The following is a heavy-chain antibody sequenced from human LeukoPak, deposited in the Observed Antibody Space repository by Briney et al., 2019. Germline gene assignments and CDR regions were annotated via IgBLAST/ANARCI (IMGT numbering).Heavy chain of an antibody. CDR2: TIPIFGTA. CDR3: ARGTAHYYYYYGMDV. V-gene: IGHV1-69*05. Sequence: SVKVSCTASGGTFSSYAISWVRQAPGQGLEWMGGTIPIFGTANYAQKLQGRVTMTTDASTSTAYMELRSLRSDDTAVYYCARGTAHYYYYYGMDVWGQGTTVTVSS. CDR1: GGTFSSYA. D-gene: IGHD1-1*01. J-gene: IGHJ6*02.